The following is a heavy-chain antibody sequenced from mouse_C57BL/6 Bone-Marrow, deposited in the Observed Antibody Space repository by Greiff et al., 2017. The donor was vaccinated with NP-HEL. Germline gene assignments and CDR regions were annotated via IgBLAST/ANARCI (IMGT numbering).Heavy chain of an antibody. J-gene: IGHJ4*01. CDR2: IYPGDGDT. D-gene: IGHD2-1*01. CDR1: GYAFSSSW. CDR3: ARRGNYVMDY. Sequence: QVQLQQSGPELVKPGASVKISCKASGYAFSSSWMNWVKQRPGKGLEWIGRIYPGDGDTNYNGKFKGKATLTADKSSSTAYMQLSSLTSEDSAVYFCARRGNYVMDYWGQGTSVTVSS. V-gene: IGHV1-82*01.